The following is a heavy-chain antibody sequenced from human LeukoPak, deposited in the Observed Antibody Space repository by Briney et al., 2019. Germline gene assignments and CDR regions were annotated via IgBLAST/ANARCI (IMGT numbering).Heavy chain of an antibody. CDR3: AKTLGSGPYYFDY. CDR1: GFTFSSYA. Sequence: GGSLRLSCAASGFTFSSYAMSWVRQAPGKGLEWVSAISGSGGSTYYADSVKGRFTISSDNSKNTLYLQMNSLRAEDTAVYYCAKTLGSGPYYFDYWGQGTLVTVSS. CDR2: ISGSGGST. D-gene: IGHD3-3*01. J-gene: IGHJ4*02. V-gene: IGHV3-23*01.